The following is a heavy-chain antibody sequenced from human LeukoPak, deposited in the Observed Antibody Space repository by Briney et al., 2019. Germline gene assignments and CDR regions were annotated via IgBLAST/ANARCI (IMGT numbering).Heavy chain of an antibody. Sequence: GGTLRLSCAASGFTFSSYGMSWVRQAPGKGLEWVSAISGSGVSTYYADSVKGRFTISRDNSKNTLYLQMNSLRAEDTAVYYCAKARDSYYYYMDVWGKGPTATAPS. V-gene: IGHV3-23*01. CDR1: GFTFSSYG. D-gene: IGHD5-24*01. J-gene: IGHJ6*03. CDR3: AKARDSYYYYMDV. CDR2: ISGSGVST.